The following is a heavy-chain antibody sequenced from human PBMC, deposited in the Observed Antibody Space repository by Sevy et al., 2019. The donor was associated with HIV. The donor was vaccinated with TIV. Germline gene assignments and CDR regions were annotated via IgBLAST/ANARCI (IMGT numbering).Heavy chain of an antibody. J-gene: IGHJ4*02. D-gene: IGHD3-22*01. CDR1: GFTFSSYA. V-gene: IGHV3-30-3*01. Sequence: GGSLRLSCAASGFTFSSYAMHWVRQAPGKGLEWVAVISYDGSNKYYADSVKGRFTISRDNPKNTLYLQMNSLRAEETAVYYCARGYYDSSGYYYRRGNFDYWGQGTLVTVSS. CDR3: ARGYYDSSGYYYRRGNFDY. CDR2: ISYDGSNK.